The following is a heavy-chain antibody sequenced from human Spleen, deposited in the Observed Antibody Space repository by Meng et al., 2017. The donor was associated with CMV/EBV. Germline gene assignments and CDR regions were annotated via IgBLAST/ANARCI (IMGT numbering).Heavy chain of an antibody. CDR1: GFSFDDYV. CDR3: DKEEGDGWKIFDS. J-gene: IGHJ4*02. V-gene: IGHV3-9*01. D-gene: IGHD5-24*01. CDR2: INWNSVSI. Sequence: SLKISRAASGFSFDDYVMHWVRQAPGKGLEWVAGINWNSVSIDSADSVRGRFTISRDNAKNALYLRMTGLRPDDTAFYYCDKEEGDGWKIFDSWGQGTLVTVSS.